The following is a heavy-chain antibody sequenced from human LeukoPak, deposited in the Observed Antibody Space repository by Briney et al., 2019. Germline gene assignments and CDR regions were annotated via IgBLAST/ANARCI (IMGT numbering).Heavy chain of an antibody. D-gene: IGHD3-10*01. CDR2: FDPEDGET. CDR1: GYTLTELS. J-gene: IGHJ4*02. Sequence: ASVKVSCKVSGYTLTELSMHWVRQAPGKGLEWMGGFDPEDGETLYAQKFQGRVTMTEDTSTDTAYMEVSSLRFEDTAMYYCATTSGSNIIVRNFDYWGQGTLVTVSS. V-gene: IGHV1-24*01. CDR3: ATTSGSNIIVRNFDY.